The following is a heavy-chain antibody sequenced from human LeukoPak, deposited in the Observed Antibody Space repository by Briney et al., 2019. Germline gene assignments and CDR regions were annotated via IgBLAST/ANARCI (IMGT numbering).Heavy chain of an antibody. CDR1: GGSFSGYY. J-gene: IGHJ4*02. D-gene: IGHD5-24*01. CDR2: INHSGST. V-gene: IGHV4-34*01. Sequence: SETLSLTCAVYGGSFSGYYWSWIRQPPGKGLEWIGEINHSGSTNYNPSLKSRVTISVDTSKDQFSLKLGSVTAADTAVYYCARQATMPPPDDYWGQGTLVTVSS. CDR3: ARQATMPPPDDY.